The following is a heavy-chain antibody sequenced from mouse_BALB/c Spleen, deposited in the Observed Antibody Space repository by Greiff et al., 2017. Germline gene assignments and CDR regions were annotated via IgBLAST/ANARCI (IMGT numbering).Heavy chain of an antibody. D-gene: IGHD2-3*01. J-gene: IGHJ4*01. V-gene: IGHV2-9*02. CDR3: AKGGRWLLDYAMDY. Sequence: VMLVESGPGLVAPSQSLSITCTVSGFSLTSYGVHWVRQPPGKGLEWLGVIWAGGSTNYNSALMSRLSISKDNSKSQVFLKLNSLQTDDTATYYCAKGGRWLLDYAMDYWGQGTSVTVSS. CDR2: IWAGGST. CDR1: GFSLTSYG.